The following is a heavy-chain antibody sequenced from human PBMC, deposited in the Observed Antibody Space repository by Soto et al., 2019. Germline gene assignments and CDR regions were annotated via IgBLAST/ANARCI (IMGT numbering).Heavy chain of an antibody. J-gene: IGHJ4*02. V-gene: IGHV4-31*03. CDR1: GGSITTGGYY. Sequence: SLSLTCTVSGGSITTGGYYWSWIRQLPGKGLEWIGHRYYSESTYYNPSLKSRVSISLDTSKNQFSLKLSFVTAADTAMYYCARTKCSGGSCYSWSLDYWGQGTPVTVSS. CDR3: ARTKCSGGSCYSWSLDY. CDR2: RYYSEST. D-gene: IGHD2-15*01.